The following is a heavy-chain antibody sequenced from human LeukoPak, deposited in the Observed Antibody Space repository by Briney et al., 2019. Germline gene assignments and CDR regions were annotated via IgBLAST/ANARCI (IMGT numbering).Heavy chain of an antibody. J-gene: IGHJ6*02. CDR3: ARDLRGYSYYYGMDV. CDR2: INPSGGST. D-gene: IGHD5-12*01. CDR1: GYTFTSYY. Sequence: ASVKISCKASGYTFTSYYMHWVRQAPGQGLEWMGIINPSGGSTSYAQKFQGRVTMTRDTSTSTVYMELSSLRSEDTAVYYCARDLRGYSYYYGMDVWGQGTTVTVSS. V-gene: IGHV1-46*01.